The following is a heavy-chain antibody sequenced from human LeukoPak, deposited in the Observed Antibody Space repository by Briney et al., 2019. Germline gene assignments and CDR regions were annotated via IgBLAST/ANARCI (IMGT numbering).Heavy chain of an antibody. D-gene: IGHD3-9*01. V-gene: IGHV3-7*05. CDR2: IKQDGSEK. CDR3: VGNYDILTGYYSFDY. CDR1: GFTFSSYW. J-gene: IGHJ4*02. Sequence: GGSLRLSCAASGFTFSSYWMTWVRQAPGKGLEWVANIKQDGSEKYYVDSVKGRFTISRDNAKNSLHLQMNSLKTEDTAVYYCVGNYDILTGYYSFDYWGQGTLVTVSS.